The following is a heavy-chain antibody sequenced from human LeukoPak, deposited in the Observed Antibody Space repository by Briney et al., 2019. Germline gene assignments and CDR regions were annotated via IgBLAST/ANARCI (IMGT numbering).Heavy chain of an antibody. V-gene: IGHV3-23*05. CDR2: IGSDNKP. Sequence: GGSLRLSCEASGFTFSAYAMTWVRQAPGKGLEWVSSIGSDNKPHYSESVKGRFAISRDNSKNMLYLQMNSLRAEDTAVYYCTKGNIGYYFDYWGQGTLVTVSS. CDR3: TKGNIGYYFDY. J-gene: IGHJ4*02. CDR1: GFTFSAYA. D-gene: IGHD2/OR15-2a*01.